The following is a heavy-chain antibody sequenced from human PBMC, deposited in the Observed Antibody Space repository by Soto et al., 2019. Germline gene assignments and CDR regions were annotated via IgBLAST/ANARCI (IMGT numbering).Heavy chain of an antibody. Sequence: QVLLVQSGAEVKKSGSSVKVSCKASGGSFSSYAISWVRQAPGQGLEWMGGIIPVFGTANYAQKFQGRVTITADESTSTVYMELSSLRSEDTATYYCATDGDSADYGYWGQGTLVTVSS. CDR1: GGSFSSYA. CDR2: IIPVFGTA. V-gene: IGHV1-69*01. D-gene: IGHD2-21*01. J-gene: IGHJ4*02. CDR3: ATDGDSADYGY.